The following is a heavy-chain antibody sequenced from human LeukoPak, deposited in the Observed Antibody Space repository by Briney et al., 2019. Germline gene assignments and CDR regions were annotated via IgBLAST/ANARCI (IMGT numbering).Heavy chain of an antibody. Sequence: PSETLSLTCAVSGYSISSAYYGGWIRQPPGKGLEWIGSINHSGSTYYNPSLKSRDTISLDTSKNQFSLKLSSVTAADTAVYYCARDVFDYYHISGYPNFDYWGQGTLVTVSS. V-gene: IGHV4-38-2*02. CDR1: GYSISSAYY. CDR2: INHSGST. D-gene: IGHD3-22*01. CDR3: ARDVFDYYHISGYPNFDY. J-gene: IGHJ4*02.